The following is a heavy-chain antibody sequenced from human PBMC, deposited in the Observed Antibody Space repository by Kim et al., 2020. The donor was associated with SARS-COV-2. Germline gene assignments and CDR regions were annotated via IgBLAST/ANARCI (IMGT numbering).Heavy chain of an antibody. J-gene: IGHJ5*02. V-gene: IGHV4-59*01. Sequence: SETLSLTCTVSGGSISSYYWSWIRQPPGKGLEWIGYIYYSGSTNYNPSLKSRVTISVDTSKNQFSLKLSSVTAADTAVYYCARDTGGYKPGNRWFDPWGQGTLVTVSS. CDR3: ARDTGGYKPGNRWFDP. CDR1: GGSISSYY. D-gene: IGHD3-10*01. CDR2: IYYSGST.